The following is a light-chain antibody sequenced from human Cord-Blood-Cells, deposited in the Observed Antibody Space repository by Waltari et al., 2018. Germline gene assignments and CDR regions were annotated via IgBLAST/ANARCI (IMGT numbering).Light chain of an antibody. Sequence: QSALPQPRSVSGSPGQSVTISCTGTSSDVGGYNYVSWYQQHPGKAPTLMIYDVSKRPSGVPDRFSGSKSGNTASLTSSGLQAEDEADYYCCSYAGSYTWVFGGGTKLTVL. J-gene: IGLJ3*02. CDR1: SSDVGGYNY. CDR2: DVS. CDR3: CSYAGSYTWV. V-gene: IGLV2-11*01.